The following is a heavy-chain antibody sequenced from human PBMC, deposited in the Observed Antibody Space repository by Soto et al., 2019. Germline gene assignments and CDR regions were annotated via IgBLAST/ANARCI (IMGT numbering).Heavy chain of an antibody. D-gene: IGHD5-18*01. CDR1: GGSISSYY. CDR2: IYYSGST. J-gene: IGHJ4*02. V-gene: IGHV4-59*08. CDR3: ARHGGYSYGELFDY. Sequence: SETLSLTCTVSGGSISSYYWSWIRQPPGKGLEWIGYIYYSGSTNYNPSLKSRVTISVDTSKNQFSLKLSSVTAADTAVYYCARHGGYSYGELFDYWGQGTLVTVSS.